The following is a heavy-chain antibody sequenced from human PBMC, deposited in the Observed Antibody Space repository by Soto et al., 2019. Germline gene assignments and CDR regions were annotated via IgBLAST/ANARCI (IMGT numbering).Heavy chain of an antibody. CDR2: IIPIFGTA. CDR3: ARLGYCSGGSCYYYYYYYGMDV. Sequence: QVQLVQSGAAVKKPGSSVKVSCKASGGTFSSYAISWVRQAPGQGLEWMGGIIPIFGTANYAQKFQGRVTITADESTSTAYMELSSLRSEDTAVYYCARLGYCSGGSCYYYYYYYGMDVWGQGTTVTVSS. J-gene: IGHJ6*02. V-gene: IGHV1-69*12. CDR1: GGTFSSYA. D-gene: IGHD2-15*01.